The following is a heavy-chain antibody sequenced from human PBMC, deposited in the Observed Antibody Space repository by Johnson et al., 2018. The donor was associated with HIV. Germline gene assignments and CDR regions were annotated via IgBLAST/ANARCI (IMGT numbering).Heavy chain of an antibody. CDR1: GFTLSTYG. Sequence: QVQLVESGGGVVQPGRSLRLSCAASGFTLSTYGMHWVRQAPGKGLEWVAFIRYDGSNKYYADSVKGRFTISRDNSKNTLYLQMNSLRADDTAVYYCAKGVDAFDIWGQGTMVTVSS. D-gene: IGHD6-6*01. CDR2: IRYDGSNK. CDR3: AKGVDAFDI. J-gene: IGHJ3*02. V-gene: IGHV3-30*02.